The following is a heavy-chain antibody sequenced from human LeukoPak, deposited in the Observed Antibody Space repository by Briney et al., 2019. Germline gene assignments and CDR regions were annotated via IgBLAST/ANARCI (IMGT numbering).Heavy chain of an antibody. CDR1: GGSFSGYY. D-gene: IGHD3-22*01. CDR3: ARRRGLLRGQTTAY. J-gene: IGHJ4*02. CDR2: INHSGST. Sequence: SETLSLTCAVYGGSFSGYYWRWIRQPPGKGLEGIGEINHSGSTNYNPSLKSRVTISVDTSQTQSSLKLTSVTAAAPAVYYCARRRGLLRGQTTAYWGQGTLVTVSS. V-gene: IGHV4-34*01.